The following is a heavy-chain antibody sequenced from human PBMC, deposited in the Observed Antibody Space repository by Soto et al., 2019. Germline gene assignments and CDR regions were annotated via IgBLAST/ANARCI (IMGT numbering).Heavy chain of an antibody. D-gene: IGHD2-2*01. CDR2: IYYNGNT. Sequence: QVHLQESGPGLVKPSQTLSLTCTVSGGSSTSGGNYWSWIRQQSGKGLEWLGYIYYNGNTYYTPSLKSRLIISIGPSRNQFSLKLTSVTAADTAVYYCAGDNSPGVPAAFRAFDIWGQGTMVTVSS. J-gene: IGHJ3*02. V-gene: IGHV4-31*03. CDR3: AGDNSPGVPAAFRAFDI. CDR1: GGSSTSGGNY.